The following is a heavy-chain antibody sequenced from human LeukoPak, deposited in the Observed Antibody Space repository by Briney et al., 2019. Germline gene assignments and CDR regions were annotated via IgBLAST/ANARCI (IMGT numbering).Heavy chain of an antibody. CDR2: IKQNGSDK. CDR1: GVTFSRDW. Sequence: GGSLTLSCAASGVTFSRDWMSWVRQAPGKGLEWVANIKQNGSDKYYVASVKGRFTISRDNAKNSLYLQMDSLRAEDTAVYYCARDPYDSSWGLCYFDYWGQGNLVTVP. D-gene: IGHD3-22*01. J-gene: IGHJ4*02. CDR3: ARDPYDSSWGLCYFDY. V-gene: IGHV3-7*04.